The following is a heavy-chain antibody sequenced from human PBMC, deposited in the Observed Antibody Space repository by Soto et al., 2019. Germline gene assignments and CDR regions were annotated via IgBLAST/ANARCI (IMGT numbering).Heavy chain of an antibody. CDR3: ARFDRYYYYGMDV. CDR2: LTSTSSTI. Sequence: PGGSLRLSCAASGFTFSTYEMNWVRQAPGKGLEWISYLTSTSSTIYYVDSVKGRFTISRDNAKNSLYLQMNSLRAEDTALYYCARFDRYYYYGMDVWGQGTTVTVSS. V-gene: IGHV3-48*03. J-gene: IGHJ6*02. CDR1: GFTFSTYE.